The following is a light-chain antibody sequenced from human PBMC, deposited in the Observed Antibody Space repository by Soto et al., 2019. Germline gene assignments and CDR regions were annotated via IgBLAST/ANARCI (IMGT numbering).Light chain of an antibody. CDR3: HQRSNLPLI. CDR2: DAS. J-gene: IGKJ4*01. Sequence: EIVLTQSPATLSLSPGERATLSCRASQSVSNSLAWYQQKVGQAPRLLIYDASNRATGIPARFSGSGSGTDFPLTIGSLEPEDFAVYYCHQRSNLPLIFGGGTKVEIK. V-gene: IGKV3-11*01. CDR1: QSVSNS.